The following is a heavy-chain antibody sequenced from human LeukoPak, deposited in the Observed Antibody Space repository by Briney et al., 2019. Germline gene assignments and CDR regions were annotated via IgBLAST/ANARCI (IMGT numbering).Heavy chain of an antibody. CDR2: IYYSGST. Sequence: SETLSLTCTVSGGSISSYYWSWIRQPPGKGLEWIGYIYYSGSTNYNPSLKSRVTISVDTSKNQFSLKLSSVTAADTPVYYCASGWGSYTFFDYWGQGTLVTVSS. CDR1: GGSISSYY. J-gene: IGHJ4*02. V-gene: IGHV4-59*08. CDR3: ASGWGSYTFFDY. D-gene: IGHD3-16*01.